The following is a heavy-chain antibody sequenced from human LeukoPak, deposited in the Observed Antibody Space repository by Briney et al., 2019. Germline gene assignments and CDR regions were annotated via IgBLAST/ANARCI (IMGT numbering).Heavy chain of an antibody. CDR1: GFTFSSYG. V-gene: IGHV3-33*01. D-gene: IGHD6-19*01. Sequence: GGSLRLSCAASGFTFSSYGMHWVRQAPGKGLEWVAVIWYDGSNKNYADSLKGRFTISRDNSKNTLYLQMDSLRAEDTAVYYCARSLALAGTDFDYWGQGTLVTVSS. CDR2: IWYDGSNK. J-gene: IGHJ4*02. CDR3: ARSLALAGTDFDY.